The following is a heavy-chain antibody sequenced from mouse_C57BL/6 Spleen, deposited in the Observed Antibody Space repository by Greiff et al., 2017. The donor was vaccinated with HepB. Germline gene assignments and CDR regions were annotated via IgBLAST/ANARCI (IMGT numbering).Heavy chain of an antibody. Sequence: EVKLMESGPELVKPGASVKMSCKASGYTFTDYNMHWVKQSHGKSLEWIGYINPNNGGTSYNQKFKGKATLTVNKSSSTAYMELRSLTSEDSAVYYCARDDYDGYYFDYWGQGTTLTVSS. D-gene: IGHD2-4*01. CDR1: GYTFTDYN. V-gene: IGHV1-22*01. CDR3: ARDDYDGYYFDY. CDR2: INPNNGGT. J-gene: IGHJ2*01.